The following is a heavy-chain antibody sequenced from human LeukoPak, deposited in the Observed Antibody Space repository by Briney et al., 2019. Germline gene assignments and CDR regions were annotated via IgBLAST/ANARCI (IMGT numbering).Heavy chain of an antibody. CDR1: GFTFSSYA. CDR3: AREYSSPPGMFDY. Sequence: GGSLRLSCAASGFTFSSYAMHWVRQAPGKGLEWVAVISYDGSNKYYADSVKGRFTISRDSSKNTLYLQMNSLRAEDTAVYYCAREYSSPPGMFDYWGQGTLVTVSS. J-gene: IGHJ4*02. V-gene: IGHV3-30-3*01. CDR2: ISYDGSNK. D-gene: IGHD6-13*01.